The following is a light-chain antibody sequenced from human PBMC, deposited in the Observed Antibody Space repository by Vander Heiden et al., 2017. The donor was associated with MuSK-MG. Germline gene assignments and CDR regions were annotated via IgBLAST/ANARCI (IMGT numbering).Light chain of an antibody. J-gene: IGKJ4*01. CDR2: AAS. V-gene: IGKV1-39*01. CDR1: QSISSY. CDR3: HESDSNPLT. Sequence: DIQMTQSPSSLSASVGDRVTITCRASQSISSYLNWYQQKPGKAPKLLIYAASSFQSGVPSRFRGTGSGTDFTLTISSLQPEHFATYYSHESDSNPLTFGGGTKVELK.